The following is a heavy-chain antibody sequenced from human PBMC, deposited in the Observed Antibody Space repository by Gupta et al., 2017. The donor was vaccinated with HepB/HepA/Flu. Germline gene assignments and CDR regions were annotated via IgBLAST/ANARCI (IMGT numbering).Heavy chain of an antibody. J-gene: IGHJ5*02. CDR2: IYHSGST. CDR1: GGSISSGGYS. D-gene: IGHD3-22*01. Sequence: QLQLQESGSGLVKPSQTLSLTCAVSGGSISSGGYSWSWIRQPPGKGLEWIGYIYHSGSTYYNPSLKSRVTISVDRSKNQFSLKLSSVTAADTAVYYCARRGHYYDSSGYYENWFDPWGQGTLVTVSS. CDR3: ARRGHYYDSSGYYENWFDP. V-gene: IGHV4-30-2*01.